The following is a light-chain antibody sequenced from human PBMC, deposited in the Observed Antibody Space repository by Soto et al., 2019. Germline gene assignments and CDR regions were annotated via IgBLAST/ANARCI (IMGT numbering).Light chain of an antibody. V-gene: IGLV2-14*01. CDR1: NTDVGGYKY. CDR2: EVS. J-gene: IGLJ1*01. Sequence: QSALTQPASVSGSPGQSITISCTGTNTDVGGYKYVSWYQQHPGKAPKLIIYEVSNRTSGVSNRFSGSKSGNTASLTISGLQAEDEADYYCTSYTSSRSYVFGTGTKLTVL. CDR3: TSYTSSRSYV.